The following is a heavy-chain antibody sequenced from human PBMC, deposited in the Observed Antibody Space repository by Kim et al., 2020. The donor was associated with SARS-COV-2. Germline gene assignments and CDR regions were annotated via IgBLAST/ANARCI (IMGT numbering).Heavy chain of an antibody. CDR3: AGRSLGKYYFDY. V-gene: IGHV4-59*13. Sequence: SETLSLTCTVSGGSISSYYWSWIRQPPGKGLEWIGYIYYSGSTNYNPSLKSRVTISVDTSKNQFSLKLSSVTAADTAVYYCAGRSLGKYYFDYWGQGTLV. CDR1: GGSISSYY. CDR2: IYYSGST. J-gene: IGHJ4*02.